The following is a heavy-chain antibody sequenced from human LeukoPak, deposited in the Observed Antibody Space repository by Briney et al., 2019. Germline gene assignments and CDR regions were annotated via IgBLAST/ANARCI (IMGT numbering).Heavy chain of an antibody. J-gene: IGHJ4*02. CDR2: NSGSGGGT. V-gene: IGHV3-23*01. CDR3: ARKNPGLNPFDF. Sequence: GGSLRLSCAAPAFSVRTFGMGWVRQAPGKGLEWVSTNSGSGGGTYYADSVKGRFTIYSDNSKNTLYLQTSSLRVEHTAMYYCARKNPGLNPFDFWGQGTLVTVSS. CDR1: AFSVRTFG. D-gene: IGHD1-14*01.